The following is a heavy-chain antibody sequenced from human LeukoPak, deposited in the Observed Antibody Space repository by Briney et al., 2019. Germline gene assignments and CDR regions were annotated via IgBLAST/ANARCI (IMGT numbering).Heavy chain of an antibody. CDR3: SRSVTTSYYYYGVDV. V-gene: IGHV4-39*01. CDR1: DGSISSSGYF. J-gene: IGHJ6*02. CDR2: IYYSGST. Sequence: SETLSLTCTVSDGSISSSGYFWGSIRQPPGMRLEWVGNIYYSGSTFYNPSLKSRVTISVDTSKNQFSLKLSSVTAADTAVYYCSRSVTTSYYYYGVDVWGQGTTVTVSS. D-gene: IGHD3-3*01.